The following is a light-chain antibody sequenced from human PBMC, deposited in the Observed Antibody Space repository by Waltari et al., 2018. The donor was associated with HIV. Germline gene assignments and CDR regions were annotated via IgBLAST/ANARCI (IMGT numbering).Light chain of an antibody. CDR1: NIGSQS. CDR2: DDS. J-gene: IGLJ2*01. Sequence: SYVLTQPPSVSVAPGQTARITCEGNNIGSQSVHWYQQRPGQAPALVVHDDSDRPSGIPERCSGSNSGKTATLTISRVEAGDEADYYCQVWHSNSDHVVFGGGTKLTVL. V-gene: IGLV3-21*02. CDR3: QVWHSNSDHVV.